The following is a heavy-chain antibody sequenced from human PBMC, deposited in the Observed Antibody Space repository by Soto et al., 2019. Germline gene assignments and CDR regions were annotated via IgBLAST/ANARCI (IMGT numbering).Heavy chain of an antibody. CDR1: GITFSNYA. V-gene: IGHV3-23*01. J-gene: IGHJ2*01. Sequence: EVQLLESGGGLAQPGGSLRLSCAASGITFSNYAMTWVRQAPGKGLEWVSVISDSGSFTFYADSVKGRFTISRDNSGGTLYLQMNSLRAEDTAIYYCAKRPLNWGRWYFDLWGSGTLVTVSS. CDR3: AKRPLNWGRWYFDL. CDR2: ISDSGSFT. D-gene: IGHD7-27*01.